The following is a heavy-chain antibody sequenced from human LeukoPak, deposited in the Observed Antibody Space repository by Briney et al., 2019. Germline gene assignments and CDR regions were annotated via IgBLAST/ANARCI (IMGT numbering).Heavy chain of an antibody. CDR1: GYTFTGYY. V-gene: IGHV1-2*02. J-gene: IGHJ4*02. CDR3: ARQAFYDFWSGYYTGVSYFDY. D-gene: IGHD3-3*01. CDR2: INPNSGGT. Sequence: ASVKVSCKASGYTFTGYYMHWVRQAPGQGLEWMGWINPNSGGTNYAQKFQGRVTMTRDTSISTAYMELRSLRSDDTAVYYCARQAFYDFWSGYYTGVSYFDYWGQGTLVTVSS.